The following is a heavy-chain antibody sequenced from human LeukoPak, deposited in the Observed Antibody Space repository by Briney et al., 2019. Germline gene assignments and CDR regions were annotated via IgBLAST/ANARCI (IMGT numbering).Heavy chain of an antibody. V-gene: IGHV1-8*01. CDR2: MNPNSGNT. CDR1: GYTFTNYD. J-gene: IGHJ6*03. Sequence: GASVTVSFKAPGYTFTNYDINWVRQATGQGLEWMGWMNPNSGNTGYAQKFQGRVTMTKNTSITTAYMELSSLRSEDTAVYYCARALSWTTDSYYYMDVWGKGTTVTVSS. CDR3: ARALSWTTDSYYYMDV. D-gene: IGHD3/OR15-3a*01.